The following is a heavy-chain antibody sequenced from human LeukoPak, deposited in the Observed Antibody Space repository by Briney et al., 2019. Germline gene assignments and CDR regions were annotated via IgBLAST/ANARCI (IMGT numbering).Heavy chain of an antibody. CDR3: ARDRGYKVTTQRAFDI. Sequence: SETLSLACTVSGASISSGNYYWSWMRQHPGKGLEWTGYIYHSGSTYYNPSLKSRVTISIDTSQNQFSLYLSSVTAADTAVYYCARDRGYKVTTQRAFDIWGQGTLVTVSS. J-gene: IGHJ3*02. CDR2: IYHSGST. D-gene: IGHD4-11*01. V-gene: IGHV4-31*03. CDR1: GASISSGNYY.